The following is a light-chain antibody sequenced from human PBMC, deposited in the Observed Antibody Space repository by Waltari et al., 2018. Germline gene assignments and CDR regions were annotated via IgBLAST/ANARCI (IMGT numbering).Light chain of an antibody. V-gene: IGKV3-20*01. CDR3: QQYENSPLT. Sequence: EVILTQSPDTLSLSPGARATLSCMASQNITNNYLACYQQKPGLAPRLLIYDSSSRATGVPDRFSGSGSGTDFTLTIGRLEPEDYAVYYCQQYENSPLTFGGGTQVETK. CDR1: QNITNNY. CDR2: DSS. J-gene: IGKJ4*01.